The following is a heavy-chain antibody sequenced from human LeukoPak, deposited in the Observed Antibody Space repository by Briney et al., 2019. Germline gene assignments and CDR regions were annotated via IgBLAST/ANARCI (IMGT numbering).Heavy chain of an antibody. CDR2: ISAYNGNT. Sequence: ASVKVSCKASGYTFTSYYMHWVRQAPGQGLEWMGWISAYNGNTNYAQKLQGRVTMTTDTSTSTAYMELRSLRSDDTAVYYCARDPTMVRGVKGTPFDYWGQGTLVTVSS. V-gene: IGHV1-18*04. J-gene: IGHJ4*02. CDR1: GYTFTSYY. D-gene: IGHD3-10*01. CDR3: ARDPTMVRGVKGTPFDY.